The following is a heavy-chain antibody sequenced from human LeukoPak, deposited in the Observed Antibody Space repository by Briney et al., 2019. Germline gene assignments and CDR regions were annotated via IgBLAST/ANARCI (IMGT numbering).Heavy chain of an antibody. D-gene: IGHD6-13*01. J-gene: IGHJ5*02. CDR3: ARDHSWAESGANWFDP. CDR1: GGSISTYN. V-gene: IGHV4-4*07. CDR2: IYTSGSS. Sequence: SETLSLTCTVSGGSISTYNWSWIRQPGGKGLEWIGRIYTSGSSNFNPSLKSRVTMSVDTSKNQLSLKLTSVTAADTAVYYCARDHSWAESGANWFDPWGQGTLVTVSS.